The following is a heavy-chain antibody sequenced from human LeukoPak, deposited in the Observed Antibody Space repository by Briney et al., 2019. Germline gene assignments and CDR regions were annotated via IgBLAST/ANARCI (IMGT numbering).Heavy chain of an antibody. D-gene: IGHD1-1*01. J-gene: IGHJ4*02. Sequence: GGSLRLSCAVSGFPFSTFWMSWVRQAPGKGLEWVSSISSSSSNIYYADSVKGRFTISRDNAKNSLYLQMNSLRVEDTAVYYCARCTTGRTFGSLREIKRSREIDYWGQGTLVTVSS. CDR2: ISSSSSNI. V-gene: IGHV3-21*01. CDR3: ARCTTGRTFGSLREIKRSREIDY. CDR1: GFPFSTFW.